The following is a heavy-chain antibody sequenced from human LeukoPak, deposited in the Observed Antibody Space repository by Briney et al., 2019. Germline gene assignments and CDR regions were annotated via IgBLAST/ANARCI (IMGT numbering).Heavy chain of an antibody. J-gene: IGHJ4*02. D-gene: IGHD5-12*01. Sequence: ASVKVSYKASGYTFTSYGISWVRQAPGQGLEWMGWISAYNGNTNYAQKLQGRVTMTTDTSTSTAYMELRSLRSDDTAVYYCARVVYSGYDWTHGYFDYWGQGTLVTVSS. CDR2: ISAYNGNT. CDR1: GYTFTSYG. CDR3: ARVVYSGYDWTHGYFDY. V-gene: IGHV1-18*01.